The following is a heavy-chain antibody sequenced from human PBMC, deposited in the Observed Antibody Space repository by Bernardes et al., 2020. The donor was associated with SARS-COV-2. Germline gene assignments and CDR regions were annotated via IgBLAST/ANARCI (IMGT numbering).Heavy chain of an antibody. Sequence: ASVKVSCKASGYTFSDYYMHWLRQAPGQGLEGMGCINPNSGDTRFPQKFQGRVTMTRDTSISTGYMELSRLRIDDTAVYYCARDVLGSRGKYYACWGQGSLVTVSS. J-gene: IGHJ4*02. V-gene: IGHV1-2*02. CDR3: ARDVLGSRGKYYAC. CDR2: INPNSGDT. D-gene: IGHD3-22*01. CDR1: GYTFSDYY.